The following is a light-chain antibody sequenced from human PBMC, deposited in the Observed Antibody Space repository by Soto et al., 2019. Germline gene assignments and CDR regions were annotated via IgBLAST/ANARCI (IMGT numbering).Light chain of an antibody. CDR2: GAS. J-gene: IGKJ2*01. CDR3: QQQSSSPPAYT. V-gene: IGKV3-20*01. Sequence: EIVLTQSPGTLSLSPGEIATLSCRASQSVTSSSLAWYQQKPGQAPRLLIYGASSSVSGIPDRFSGGGSGTDFALTISRLEPEDFAVYYCQQQSSSPPAYTFGQGTKLEIQ. CDR1: QSVTSSS.